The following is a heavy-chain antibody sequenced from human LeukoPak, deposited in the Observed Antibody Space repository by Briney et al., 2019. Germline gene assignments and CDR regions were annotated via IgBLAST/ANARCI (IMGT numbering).Heavy chain of an antibody. V-gene: IGHV4-59*01. Sequence: SETLSLTCTVSGGSISSYYWSWIRQPPGKGLEWIGYIYYSGSTNYNPSLKSRVTISVDTSKNQFSLKLSSVTAADTAVYYCARDAGHYDLNLFDYWGQGTLVTVSS. CDR3: ARDAGHYDLNLFDY. J-gene: IGHJ4*02. D-gene: IGHD3-3*01. CDR2: IYYSGST. CDR1: GGSISSYY.